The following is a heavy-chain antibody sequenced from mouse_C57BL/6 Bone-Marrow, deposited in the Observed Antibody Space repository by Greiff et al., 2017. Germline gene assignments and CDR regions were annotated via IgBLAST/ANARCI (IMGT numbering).Heavy chain of an antibody. D-gene: IGHD1-1*02. Sequence: EVHLVESGGGLVKPGGSLKLSCAASGFTFSDYGMHWVRQAPEKGLEWVAYISSGSSTIYYAATVKGRFTISSDNAKNTLFLQRTGLRSEDTAMYYCARGSPIGYVDVWGTGTTGTVSS. J-gene: IGHJ1*03. V-gene: IGHV5-17*01. CDR2: ISSGSSTI. CDR3: ARGSPIGYVDV. CDR1: GFTFSDYG.